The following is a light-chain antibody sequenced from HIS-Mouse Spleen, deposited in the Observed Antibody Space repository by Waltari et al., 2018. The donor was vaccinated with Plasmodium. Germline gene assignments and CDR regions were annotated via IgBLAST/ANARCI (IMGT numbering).Light chain of an antibody. J-gene: IGLJ2*01. CDR3: QAWDSSTVV. V-gene: IGLV3-1*01. Sequence: SYELTQPPSASVSPGQTASIPCSAGKSGDHYTCWYQQKPGPSPVLVIYQDSKRPSGIPERFSGSNSGNTATLTISGTQAMDEADYYCQAWDSSTVVFGGGTKLTVL. CDR2: QDS. CDR1: KSGDHY.